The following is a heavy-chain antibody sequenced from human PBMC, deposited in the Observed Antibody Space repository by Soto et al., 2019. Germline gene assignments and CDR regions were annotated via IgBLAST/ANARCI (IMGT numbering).Heavy chain of an antibody. V-gene: IGHV1-46*03. Sequence: AASVKVSCKASGYTFTSYYMHWVRQAPGQGLEWMGIINPSGGSTSYAQKFQGRVTMTRDTSTSTVYMELSSLRSEDTAVYYCARGGITMVRRVNWFDPWGQGTLVTVSS. J-gene: IGHJ5*02. D-gene: IGHD3-10*01. CDR3: ARGGITMVRRVNWFDP. CDR1: GYTFTSYY. CDR2: INPSGGST.